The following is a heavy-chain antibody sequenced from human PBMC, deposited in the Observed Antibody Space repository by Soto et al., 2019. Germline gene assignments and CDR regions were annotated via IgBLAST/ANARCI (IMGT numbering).Heavy chain of an antibody. Sequence: QVQLVQSGAEVKNPGASVKVSCKASGYTFTSYYMHWVRQAPGQRLEWMGIINPSGGSTSYAQKFHGRVNMTRDKSPSTVKMELSSLGSAVTAVYYCARGQLGDPAMDTTDWFDPWGQGTLVTVSS. J-gene: IGHJ5*02. CDR1: GYTFTSYY. D-gene: IGHD5-18*01. CDR3: ARGQLGDPAMDTTDWFDP. V-gene: IGHV1-46*03. CDR2: INPSGGST.